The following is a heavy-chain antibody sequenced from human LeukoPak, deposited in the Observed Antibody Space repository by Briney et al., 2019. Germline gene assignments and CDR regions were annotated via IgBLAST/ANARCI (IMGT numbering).Heavy chain of an antibody. J-gene: IGHJ3*02. V-gene: IGHV4-4*02. CDR2: IFHSGST. CDR3: AKIIDRSGYHEAFDM. Sequence: SEALSLTCAVSGGSISSSNWWSWVRQPPGKGLEWIGEIFHSGSTNYNSSLKGRVTISVDKSKNQFSLKMSSVTAADTAVYYCAKIIDRSGYHEAFDMWGQGTMVTVSS. D-gene: IGHD3-22*01. CDR1: GGSISSSNW.